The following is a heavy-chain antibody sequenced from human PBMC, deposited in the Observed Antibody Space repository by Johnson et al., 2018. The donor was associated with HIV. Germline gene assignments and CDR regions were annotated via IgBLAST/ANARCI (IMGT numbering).Heavy chain of an antibody. J-gene: IGHJ3*02. CDR2: ISGGGSST. V-gene: IGHV3-23*04. CDR3: AGSATGTTADAFDI. D-gene: IGHD1-7*01. Sequence: MQLVESGGGLVQPGGSLRLSCAASGFTFRNYAMSWVRQAPGKGLEWVSIISGGGSSTYYADSVKGRFTISRDNSKNTLYLQMNSPRAEDTAVYYCAGSATGTTADAFDIWGQGKMVTFSS. CDR1: GFTFRNYA.